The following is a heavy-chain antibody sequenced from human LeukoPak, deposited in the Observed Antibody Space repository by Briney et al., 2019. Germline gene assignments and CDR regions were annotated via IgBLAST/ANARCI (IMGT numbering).Heavy chain of an antibody. CDR2: ISGSGAST. CDR1: GFTFSTNA. Sequence: GGSLRLSCLTSGFTFSTNAMSWVRQAPGKGLEWISGISGSGASTYYADSVKGRSTISRDNSKNTPYLQMNSLRAEDTAVYYCAKVSWTWKYYFDYWGQGTLVAVSS. D-gene: IGHD1-1*01. V-gene: IGHV3-23*01. CDR3: AKVSWTWKYYFDY. J-gene: IGHJ4*02.